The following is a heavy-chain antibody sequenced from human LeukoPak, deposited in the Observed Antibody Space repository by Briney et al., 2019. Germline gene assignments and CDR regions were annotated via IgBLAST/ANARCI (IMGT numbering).Heavy chain of an antibody. V-gene: IGHV3-23*01. CDR3: ARRPYAGAFDI. CDR2: IGDSGSST. J-gene: IGHJ3*02. CDR1: GFTFSSYG. D-gene: IGHD4-17*01. Sequence: GGSLRLSCAASGFTFSSYGMHWVRQAPGKGLEWVSSIGDSGSSTYYADSVKGRFIISRDNSKNTLYLQMSSLRVEDTAIYYCARRPYAGAFDIWGQGTMVTVSS.